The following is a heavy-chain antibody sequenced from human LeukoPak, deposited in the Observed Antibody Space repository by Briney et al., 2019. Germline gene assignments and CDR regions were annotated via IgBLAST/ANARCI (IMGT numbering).Heavy chain of an antibody. CDR3: AKGRMGQWGLLDP. J-gene: IGHJ5*02. V-gene: IGHV3-9*01. D-gene: IGHD2-21*01. Sequence: GRSLRLSCAASGFTFDDYAMHWVRQAPGKGLEWVSGISWNSGSIGYADSVKGRFTISRDNAKNSLYLQMNSLRAEDTALYYCAKGRMGQWGLLDPWGQGTLVTVSS. CDR2: ISWNSGSI. CDR1: GFTFDDYA.